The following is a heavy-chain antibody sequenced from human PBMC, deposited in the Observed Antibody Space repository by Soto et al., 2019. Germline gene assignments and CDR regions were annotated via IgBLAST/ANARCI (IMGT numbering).Heavy chain of an antibody. V-gene: IGHV3-53*04. CDR2: IYSGGST. D-gene: IGHD3-10*01. CDR3: ARDTGHMVRGRYYYYYMDV. Sequence: GGSLRLSCAASGFTVSSNYMSWVRQAPGKGLEWVSVIYSGGSTYYADSVKGRFTISRHNSKNTLYLQMNSLRAEDTAVYYCARDTGHMVRGRYYYYYMDVWGKGTTVTVSS. CDR1: GFTVSSNY. J-gene: IGHJ6*03.